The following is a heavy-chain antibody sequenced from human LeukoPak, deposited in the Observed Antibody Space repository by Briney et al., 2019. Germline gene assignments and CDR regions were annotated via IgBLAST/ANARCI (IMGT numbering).Heavy chain of an antibody. CDR3: ARDLGSGYYYYYYYGMDV. Sequence: PGGSLRLSCAASGFTFSSYSMNWVRQAPGKGLEWVSYISSSSSTIYYADSVKGRFTISRDNAKNSLYLQMNSLRAEDTAVYYCARDLGSGYYYYYYYGMDVWGQGTTVTVSS. CDR1: GFTFSSYS. D-gene: IGHD3-3*01. J-gene: IGHJ6*02. V-gene: IGHV3-48*01. CDR2: ISSSSSTI.